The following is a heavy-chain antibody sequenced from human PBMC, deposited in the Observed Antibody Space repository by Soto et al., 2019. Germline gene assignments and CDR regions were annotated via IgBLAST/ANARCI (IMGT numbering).Heavy chain of an antibody. V-gene: IGHV4-59*08. CDR3: ARHRWTSGYYLVFDS. CDR2: IDYSGTT. J-gene: IGHJ4*02. Sequence: QVQLQVSGPGLVKPSETLTLTCTISNGSIGTNYWSWLRQPPGKPLEWIGHIDYSGTTNYNPSLKSRVTLSVDMSKSQFSLKLTSATAADTAVYYCARHRWTSGYYLVFDSWGQGTLVTVSS. CDR1: NGSIGTNY. D-gene: IGHD3-3*01.